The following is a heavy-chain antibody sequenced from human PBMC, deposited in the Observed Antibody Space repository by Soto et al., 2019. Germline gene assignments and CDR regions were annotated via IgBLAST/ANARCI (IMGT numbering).Heavy chain of an antibody. CDR1: GFTFSSYG. V-gene: IGHV3-33*01. Sequence: QVQLVESGGGVVQPGRSLRLSCAASGFTFSSYGMHWVRQAPGKGLEWVAVIWYDGSNKYYADSVKGRFTISRDNSKNTLYLQMNSLRAEDTAVYYCARDFTGAEGAFDIWGQGTMVTVSS. CDR2: IWYDGSNK. CDR3: ARDFTGAEGAFDI. D-gene: IGHD2-8*02. J-gene: IGHJ3*02.